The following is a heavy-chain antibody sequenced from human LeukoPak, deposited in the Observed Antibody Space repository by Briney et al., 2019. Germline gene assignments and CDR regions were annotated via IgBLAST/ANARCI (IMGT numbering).Heavy chain of an antibody. CDR1: GFTFSSYA. D-gene: IGHD1-7*01. Sequence: GGSLRLSCAASGFTFSSYAMTWVRQAPGKGLEWVSAIGGSGGSTYYADSVKGRFTISRDNSKNTLFLQMNSLRAEDTAVYYCAKRRGLELLYYYYMDVWGKGTTVTVSS. V-gene: IGHV3-23*01. J-gene: IGHJ6*03. CDR2: IGGSGGST. CDR3: AKRRGLELLYYYYMDV.